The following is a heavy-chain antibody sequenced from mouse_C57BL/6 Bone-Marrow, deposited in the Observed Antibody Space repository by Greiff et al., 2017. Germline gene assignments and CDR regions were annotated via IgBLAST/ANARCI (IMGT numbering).Heavy chain of an antibody. D-gene: IGHD1-1*01. CDR2: IHPNSGST. CDR1: GYTFTSYW. Sequence: QVQLQQPGAELVKPGASVKLSCKASGYTFTSYWMHWVKQRPGQGLEWIGMIHPNSGSTNSNEKFKSKATLTVDKSSSTAYMQLSSLTSEDSAVNYCARRGYSGSSSPWCAYWGQETLVTVSA. CDR3: ARRGYSGSSSPWCAY. V-gene: IGHV1-64*01. J-gene: IGHJ3*01.